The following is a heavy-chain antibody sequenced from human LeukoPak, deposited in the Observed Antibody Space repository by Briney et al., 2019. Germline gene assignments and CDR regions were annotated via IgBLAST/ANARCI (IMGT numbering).Heavy chain of an antibody. V-gene: IGHV3-21*01. Sequence: GGSLRLSCAASGFTFSGYSMNWVRQAPGKGLEWVSSISSSSSYIYYADSVKGRFTISRDNSKNTLFLQMNSLRPEDTAVYYCAKDSSSGSSYYFHGIDVWGQGTTVTVS. D-gene: IGHD3-10*01. CDR2: ISSSSSYI. CDR3: AKDSSSGSSYYFHGIDV. CDR1: GFTFSGYS. J-gene: IGHJ6*02.